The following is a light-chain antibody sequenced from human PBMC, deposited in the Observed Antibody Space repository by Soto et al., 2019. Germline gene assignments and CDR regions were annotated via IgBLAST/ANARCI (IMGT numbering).Light chain of an antibody. J-gene: IGLJ3*02. V-gene: IGLV1-44*01. CDR2: SNN. CDR1: SSNIGSNT. CDR3: AAWDDSLNGPV. Sequence: QSVLTQPPSASGTPGQRVTISCSGSSSNIGSNTVNWDQQLPGTAHKLLIDSNNQRPSGVPDRLSGSKSGTSASLAISGLQSENEADYYCAAWDDSLNGPVFGGGTQVTVL.